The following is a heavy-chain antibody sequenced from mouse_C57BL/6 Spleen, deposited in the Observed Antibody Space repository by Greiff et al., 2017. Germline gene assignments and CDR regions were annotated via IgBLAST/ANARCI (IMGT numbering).Heavy chain of an antibody. CDR2: IHPNSGST. CDR1: GYTFTSYW. Sequence: QVHVKQPGAELVRPGTSVKLSCKASGYTFTSYWMHWVKQRPGQGLEWIGMIHPNSGSTNYNEKFKSKATLAVDKSSSTASMQLSSLTSEDSAVYYCARIYYDYDFDYWGQGTTLTVSS. CDR3: ARIYYDYDFDY. D-gene: IGHD2-4*01. V-gene: IGHV1-64*01. J-gene: IGHJ2*01.